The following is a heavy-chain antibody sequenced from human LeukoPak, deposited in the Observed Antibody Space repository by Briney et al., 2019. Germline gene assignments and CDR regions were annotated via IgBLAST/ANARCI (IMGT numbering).Heavy chain of an antibody. V-gene: IGHV3-30*04. J-gene: IGHJ5*02. CDR3: AREIIAAAGTWVFSNWFDP. CDR2: ISYDGSNK. CDR1: GFTFSSYA. Sequence: GGSLRLSCAASGFTFSSYAMHWVRQAPGKGLEWVAVISYDGSNKYYADSVKGRFTISRDNSKNTLYLQMNSLRAEDTAVYYCAREIIAAAGTWVFSNWFDPWGQGTLVTVSS. D-gene: IGHD6-13*01.